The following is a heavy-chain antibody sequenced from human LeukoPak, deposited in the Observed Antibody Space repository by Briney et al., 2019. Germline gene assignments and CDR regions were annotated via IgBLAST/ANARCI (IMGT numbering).Heavy chain of an antibody. J-gene: IGHJ3*02. V-gene: IGHV4-61*02. CDR2: IYTSGST. CDR3: ARDPGSAFDI. D-gene: IGHD2-15*01. CDR1: GGSISSGSYY. Sequence: PSETLSLTCTVYGGSISSGSYYWSWIRQPAGKGLEWIGRIYTSGSTNYNPSLKSRVTISLDTSKNQFSLKLTSVTAADTAVYYCARDPGSAFDIWGQGTMVTVSS.